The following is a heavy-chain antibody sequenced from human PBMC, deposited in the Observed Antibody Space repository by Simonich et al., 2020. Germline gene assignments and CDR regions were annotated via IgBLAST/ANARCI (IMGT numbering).Heavy chain of an antibody. CDR2: IYHSGST. D-gene: IGHD6-13*01. CDR1: GYSIISGYY. J-gene: IGHJ6*02. Sequence: QLQLQESGPGLVKPSATLSLTCAVSGYSIISGYYWGWIRQPPGKGLVWIGSIYHSGSTYYNPSLKSRVTISVDTSKNQFSLKLSSVTAADTAVYYCARVGYSNYYYYGMDVWGQGTTVTVSS. CDR3: ARVGYSNYYYYGMDV. V-gene: IGHV4-38-2*01.